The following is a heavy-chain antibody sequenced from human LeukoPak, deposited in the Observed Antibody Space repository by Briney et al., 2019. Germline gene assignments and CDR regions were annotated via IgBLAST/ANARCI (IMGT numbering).Heavy chain of an antibody. V-gene: IGHV3-48*01. Sequence: TGGSLRLSCAASGFTFSTYSMSWVRQAPGKGLEWVSYISSTSNTIYYADSVKGRFAISRDNAKNSLYLQMNSLRAEDTAVYYCARSGNSYDYWGPGTLVTVSS. J-gene: IGHJ4*02. CDR2: ISSTSNTI. D-gene: IGHD3-10*01. CDR3: ARSGNSYDY. CDR1: GFTFSTYS.